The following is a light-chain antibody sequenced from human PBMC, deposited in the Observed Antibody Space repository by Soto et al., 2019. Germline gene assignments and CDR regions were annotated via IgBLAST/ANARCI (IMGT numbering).Light chain of an antibody. J-gene: IGLJ2*01. V-gene: IGLV2-8*01. CDR3: NSFAGGGNPVL. CDR1: SIDVGGYNY. CDR2: EIT. Sequence: QSALTQPPSASGSLGQSGTISCTGTSIDVGGYNYVSWQQQHPGKAPKPTSYEITKWPAGIPDHCSGSKSGNTAALTVSGLQPQDDVVYYCNSFAGGGNPVLFGGGTKLTVL.